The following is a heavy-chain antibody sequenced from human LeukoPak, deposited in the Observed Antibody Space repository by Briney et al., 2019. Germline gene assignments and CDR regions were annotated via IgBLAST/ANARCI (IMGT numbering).Heavy chain of an antibody. J-gene: IGHJ4*02. CDR2: IWYDGSNK. D-gene: IGHD6-6*01. CDR3: AKDRGRTAARPTY. V-gene: IGHV3-33*06. Sequence: GGSLRLSCAASGFTFSSYGMHWVRQAPGKGLEWVAVIWYDGSNKYYADSVKGRFTISRDNSKNTLYLQMNSLRAEDTAVYYCAKDRGRTAARPTYWGQGTLVTVSS. CDR1: GFTFSSYG.